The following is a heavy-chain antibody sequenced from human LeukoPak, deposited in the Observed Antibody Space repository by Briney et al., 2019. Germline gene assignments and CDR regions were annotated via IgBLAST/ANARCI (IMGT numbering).Heavy chain of an antibody. V-gene: IGHV3-30*03. D-gene: IGHD1-1*01. J-gene: IGHJ6*03. CDR2: ISYDGSNK. CDR1: GFTFSSYG. CDR3: TRRWNARGNYMDV. Sequence: GRSLRLSCAASGFTFSSYGMHWVRQAPGKGLEWVTVISYDGSNKYYADSVKGRFTISRDNSKNTLYLQMNSLKTEDTAVYYCTRRWNARGNYMDVWGKGTTVTVSS.